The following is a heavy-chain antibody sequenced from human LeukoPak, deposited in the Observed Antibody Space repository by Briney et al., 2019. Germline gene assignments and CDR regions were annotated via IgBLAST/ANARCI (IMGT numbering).Heavy chain of an antibody. Sequence: GGSLRLSCVGSGFTLRDFHMDWFRQAPGMGLEWVGRTRSKVRDFATEYAASVKGRFTISRGESENSVFLHLSSLTVEDTAFYYCASDGTESDDSGFDVWGQGTMVTVSS. V-gene: IGHV3-72*01. J-gene: IGHJ3*01. CDR1: GFTLRDFH. CDR2: TRSKVRDFAT. D-gene: IGHD3-22*01. CDR3: ASDGTESDDSGFDV.